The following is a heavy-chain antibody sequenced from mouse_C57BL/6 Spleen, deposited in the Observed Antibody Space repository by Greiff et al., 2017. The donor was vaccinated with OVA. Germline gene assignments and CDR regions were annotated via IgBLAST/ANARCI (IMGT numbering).Heavy chain of an antibody. V-gene: IGHV5-9-1*02. Sequence: EVQRVESGEGLVKPGGSLKLSCAASGFTFSSYAMSWVRQTPEKRLEWVAYISSGGDYIYYADTVKGRFTISRDNARNTLYLQVSSLKSEDTAMYYCTRESNYLYYFDYWGQGTTLTVSS. CDR2: ISSGGDYI. CDR1: GFTFSSYA. CDR3: TRESNYLYYFDY. D-gene: IGHD2-5*01. J-gene: IGHJ2*01.